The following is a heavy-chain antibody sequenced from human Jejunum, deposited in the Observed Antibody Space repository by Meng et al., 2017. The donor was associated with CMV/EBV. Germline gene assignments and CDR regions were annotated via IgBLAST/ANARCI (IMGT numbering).Heavy chain of an antibody. J-gene: IGHJ6*02. D-gene: IGHD1/OR15-1a*01. CDR3: AKHVGNNTPYYGLDV. Sequence: FTFGHYAMHWVRQAPGKDLEWVSGLTWNGDDIHYADSVKSRFTISRDNAKNFLYLQMNSLRPEDTALYYCAKHVGNNTPYYGLDVWGQGTTVTVSS. CDR2: LTWNGDDI. CDR1: FTFGHYA. V-gene: IGHV3-9*01.